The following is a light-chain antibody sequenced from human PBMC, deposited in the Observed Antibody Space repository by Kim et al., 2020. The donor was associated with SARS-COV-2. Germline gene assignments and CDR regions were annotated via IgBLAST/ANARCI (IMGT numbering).Light chain of an antibody. Sequence: ASVGDRITFTCRASQSITTSLDWYQQKPGKAPKLLIYGASVLQTGVPSRFSGSGSGTDFTLTITSLQAEDLATYYCQQSHTIPITFGQGTRLEIK. CDR2: GAS. CDR3: QQSHTIPIT. CDR1: QSITTS. J-gene: IGKJ5*01. V-gene: IGKV1-39*01.